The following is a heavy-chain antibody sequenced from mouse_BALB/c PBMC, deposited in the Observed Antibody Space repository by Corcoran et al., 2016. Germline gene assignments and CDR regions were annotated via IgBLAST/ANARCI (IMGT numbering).Heavy chain of an antibody. D-gene: IGHD1-2*01. J-gene: IGHJ2*01. CDR3: ATLLRPFDY. CDR2: ISYDGSN. V-gene: IGHV3-6*02. Sequence: DVQLQESGPGLVKPSQSLSLTCSVTGYSIASGYYWNWIRQFPGNKLEWMGYISYDGSNNYNPSLKNRISITRDTSKNQFFLKLNSVTTEDTATYYCATLLRPFDYRGQGTTLTVSS. CDR1: GYSIASGYY.